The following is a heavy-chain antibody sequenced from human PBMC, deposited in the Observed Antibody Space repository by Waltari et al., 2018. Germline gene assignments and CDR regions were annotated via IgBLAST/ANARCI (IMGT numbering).Heavy chain of an antibody. J-gene: IGHJ5*02. D-gene: IGHD1-26*01. CDR3: ATASRWENWFDP. Sequence: QVQLVQSGAEVKKPGASVKVSCKVSGYTLPDLSMHWVSQAPGNGLEWMGGFDPEDGETIYAQKFQGRVTMTEDTSTDTAYMELSSLRSEDTAVYYCATASRWENWFDPWGQGTLVTVSS. CDR2: FDPEDGET. V-gene: IGHV1-24*01. CDR1: GYTLPDLS.